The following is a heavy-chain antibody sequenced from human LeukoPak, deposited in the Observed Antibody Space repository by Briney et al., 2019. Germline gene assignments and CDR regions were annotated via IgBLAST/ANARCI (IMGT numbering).Heavy chain of an antibody. Sequence: ASVKVSCKASGYTFTGYYMHWVRQAPGQGLEWMGIISPSGANTACAQKFQGRVTMTSDTSTSTVYMELSSLRSEDTAVYYCARNGEGGSYPSTYWGQGTLVIVSS. CDR2: ISPSGANT. CDR1: GYTFTGYY. D-gene: IGHD1-26*01. J-gene: IGHJ4*02. V-gene: IGHV1-46*01. CDR3: ARNGEGGSYPSTY.